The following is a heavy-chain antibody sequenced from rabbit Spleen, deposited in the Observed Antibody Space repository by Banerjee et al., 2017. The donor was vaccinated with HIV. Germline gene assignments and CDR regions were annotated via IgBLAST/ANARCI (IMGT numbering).Heavy chain of an antibody. CDR3: ARTASNNRWLSVLDL. J-gene: IGHJ3*01. CDR2: IDTGSGAI. Sequence: QQQLVESGGGLVKPGASLTLTCKASGFDLSTYYYMCWVHQAPGKGLEWIACIDTGSGAIFYASWAKGRFTITRSTSLNTVTLQLNSLTAADTATYFCARTASNNRWLSVLDLWGPGTLVTVS. CDR1: GFDLSTYYY. V-gene: IGHV1S43*01. D-gene: IGHD3-1*01.